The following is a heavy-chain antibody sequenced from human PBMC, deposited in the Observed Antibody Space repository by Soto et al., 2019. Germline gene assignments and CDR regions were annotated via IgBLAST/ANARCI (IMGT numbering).Heavy chain of an antibody. J-gene: IGHJ6*02. CDR3: ARDTFKDYYYYYGMDV. CDR2: IYSGGST. V-gene: IGHV3-53*01. CDR1: GFTVSSNY. Sequence: GGSLRLSCAASGFTVSSNYMSWVRQAPGKGLEWVSVIYSGGSTYYADSVKGRFTISRDNSKNTLYLQMNSLRAEDTAVYYCARDTFKDYYYYYGMDVWGQGTKVTVSS.